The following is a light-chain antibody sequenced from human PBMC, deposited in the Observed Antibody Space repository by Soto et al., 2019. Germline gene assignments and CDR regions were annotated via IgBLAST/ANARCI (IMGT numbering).Light chain of an antibody. Sequence: EIVLTQSPGTLSLSPGERGGISCRASQSASSSYLAWYQQRPGQAPRILIYGESSRATGIPDRFSGSGSGTDFTLTISRLEPEDFAVYYCQKYNNWPRTCGQGTKVDIK. CDR3: QKYNNWPRT. V-gene: IGKV3-20*01. CDR1: QSASSSY. CDR2: GES. J-gene: IGKJ1*01.